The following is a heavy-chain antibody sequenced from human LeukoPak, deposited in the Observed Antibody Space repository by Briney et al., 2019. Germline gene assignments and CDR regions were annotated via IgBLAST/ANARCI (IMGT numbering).Heavy chain of an antibody. V-gene: IGHV3-21*01. CDR1: GFSFSSYS. CDR3: ARVSILIVPYYAFDI. CDR2: I. D-gene: IGHD2/OR15-2a*01. J-gene: IGHJ3*02. Sequence: GGSLRLSCAASGFSFSSYSMKWVRQAPGKGLEWVSSIKGRLTISRDNAKNSLYLQMNSLRAEDTAVYYCARVSILIVPYYAFDIWGQGTMVTVSS.